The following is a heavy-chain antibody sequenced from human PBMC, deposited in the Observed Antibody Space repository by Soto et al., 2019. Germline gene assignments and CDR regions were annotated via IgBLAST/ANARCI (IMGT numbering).Heavy chain of an antibody. CDR3: AHRQDRYCSGGSCPLFDY. J-gene: IGHJ4*02. V-gene: IGHV2-5*02. D-gene: IGHD2-15*01. Sequence: SGPTLVNPTQTLRLTCTFSGFSLSTSGVRVDWIRQPPGKALEWLAVIYWDDDKRYNPSLKSRLTITKDTSKNQVVLTMANLDPVDTATYYCAHRQDRYCSGGSCPLFDYWGQGTLVTVSS. CDR2: IYWDDDK. CDR1: GFSLSTSGVR.